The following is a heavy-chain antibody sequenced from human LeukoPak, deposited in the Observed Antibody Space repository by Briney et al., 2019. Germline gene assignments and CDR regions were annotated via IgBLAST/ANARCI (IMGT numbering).Heavy chain of an antibody. CDR2: ISSSGSIM. J-gene: IGHJ4*02. D-gene: IGHD3-10*01. V-gene: IGHV3-11*04. CDR3: ARGRGSGSCDY. CDR1: GFSFSDYY. Sequence: SGGSLRLSCAASGFSFSDYYMTWIRQAPGKGLEWISYISSSGSIMYYADSVKGRFTISRDNAKNTLYLQMNSLRAEDTAVYYCARGRGSGSCDYWGQGTLVTVSS.